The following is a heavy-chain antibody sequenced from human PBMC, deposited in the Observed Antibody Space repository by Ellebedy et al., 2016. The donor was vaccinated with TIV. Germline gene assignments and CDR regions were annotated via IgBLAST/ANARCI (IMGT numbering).Heavy chain of an antibody. CDR2: ISAYNGNT. Sequence: ASVKVSXKASGYTFTSYGISWVRQAPGQGLEWMGWISAYNGNTNYAQKFQGRVTMTRDTSTSTVYMELSSLRSEDTAVYYCARAEEMATIRNWGQGTLVTVSS. J-gene: IGHJ4*02. V-gene: IGHV1-18*01. CDR1: GYTFTSYG. CDR3: ARAEEMATIRN. D-gene: IGHD5-24*01.